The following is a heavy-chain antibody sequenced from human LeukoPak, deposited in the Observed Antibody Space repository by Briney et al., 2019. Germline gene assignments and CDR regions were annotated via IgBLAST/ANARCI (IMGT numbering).Heavy chain of an antibody. CDR2: IGSNGGTT. CDR3: VKGFQGYCSSISCSGY. D-gene: IGHD2-2*01. V-gene: IGHV3-64D*06. J-gene: IGHJ4*02. Sequence: PGGSLRLSCSASGFTFSNYAMHWVRQAPEKGLEHVSAIGSNGGTTYYADSVKGRFTISRDNSKNTLYLQMSSLRAEDTAVYYCVKGFQGYCSSISCSGYWGQGTLVIVSS. CDR1: GFTFSNYA.